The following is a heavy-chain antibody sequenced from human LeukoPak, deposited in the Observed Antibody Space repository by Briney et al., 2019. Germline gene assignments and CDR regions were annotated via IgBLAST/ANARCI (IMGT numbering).Heavy chain of an antibody. CDR3: TRDAARSIAAADPWFDP. CDR2: IIPIFGTA. Sequence: SVKVSCKASGGTFSSYAISWVRQAPGQGLEWMGGIIPIFGTANYAQKFQGRVTITADKSTSTAYMELSSLRSEDTAVYYCTRDAARSIAAADPWFDPWGQGTLVTVSS. V-gene: IGHV1-69*06. J-gene: IGHJ5*02. CDR1: GGTFSSYA. D-gene: IGHD6-13*01.